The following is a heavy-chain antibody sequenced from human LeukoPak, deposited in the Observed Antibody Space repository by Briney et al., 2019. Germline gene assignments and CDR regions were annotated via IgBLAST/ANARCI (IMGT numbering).Heavy chain of an antibody. CDR2: INHSGST. D-gene: IGHD3-10*01. Sequence: SETLSLTCAVYGGSFSGYCWSWIRQPPGKGLEWIGEINHSGSTNYNLSLKSRVTISVDTSKNQFSLKLSSVTAADTAVYYCARVHSPYLWFGENWFDPWGQGTLVTVSS. J-gene: IGHJ5*02. CDR3: ARVHSPYLWFGENWFDP. CDR1: GGSFSGYC. V-gene: IGHV4-34*01.